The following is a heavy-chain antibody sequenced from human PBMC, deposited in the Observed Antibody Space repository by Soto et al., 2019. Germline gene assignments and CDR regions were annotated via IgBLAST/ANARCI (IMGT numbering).Heavy chain of an antibody. J-gene: IGHJ4*02. CDR3: ARHFVAVVIKGWGY. Sequence: QLQLQESGPGLVKPSETLSLTCNVSGGSIDRSNYYWDWLRQPPGKGLGWIGTTYYNGNAYYNPSLKSRVSMSVDTSKNQFSLKLVSVTAADTAVYYGARHFVAVVIKGWGYWGQGTLVTVSS. CDR2: TYYNGNA. CDR1: GGSIDRSNYY. V-gene: IGHV4-39*01. D-gene: IGHD3-10*01.